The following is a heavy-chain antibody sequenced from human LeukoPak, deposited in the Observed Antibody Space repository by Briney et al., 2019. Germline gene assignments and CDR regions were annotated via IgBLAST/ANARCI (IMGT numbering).Heavy chain of an antibody. J-gene: IGHJ4*02. CDR2: ISSSDTTI. V-gene: IGHV3-11*01. Sequence: GGSLRLSCAASGFTFSDYYMNWIRQAPGKGLEWVSYISSSDTTIYYADSVKGRFTISRDNAKNSLYLQMNSLRAEDTAVYYCAKEGVGSGWFGDFDYWGQGTLVTVSS. CDR3: AKEGVGSGWFGDFDY. CDR1: GFTFSDYY. D-gene: IGHD3-10*01.